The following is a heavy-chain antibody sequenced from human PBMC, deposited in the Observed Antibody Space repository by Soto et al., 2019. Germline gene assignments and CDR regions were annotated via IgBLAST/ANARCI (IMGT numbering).Heavy chain of an antibody. CDR3: ARVPAAYYYYYMDV. J-gene: IGHJ6*03. CDR1: GFTFTSSA. D-gene: IGHD2-2*01. CDR2: IVVGSGNT. Sequence: ASVKVSCKASGFTFTSSAVQWVRQARGQRLEWIGWIVVGSGNTNYAQKFQERVTITRDMSTSTAYMELSSLRSEDTAVYYCARVPAAYYYYYMDVWGKGTTVTVSS. V-gene: IGHV1-58*01.